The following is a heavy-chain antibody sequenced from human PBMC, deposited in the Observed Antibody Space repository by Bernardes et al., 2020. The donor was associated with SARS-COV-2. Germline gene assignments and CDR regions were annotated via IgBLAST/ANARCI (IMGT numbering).Heavy chain of an antibody. CDR2: ISGSGGST. D-gene: IGHD3-10*01. CDR1: GFTFSSYA. Sequence: GGSLRVSCAASGFTFSSYAMSWVRQAPGKGLEWVSAISGSGGSTYYADSVKGRFTISRDNSKNTLYLQMNSLRAEDTAVYYCAKDIKGNYYGMDVWGQGTTVTVSS. J-gene: IGHJ6*02. CDR3: AKDIKGNYYGMDV. V-gene: IGHV3-23*01.